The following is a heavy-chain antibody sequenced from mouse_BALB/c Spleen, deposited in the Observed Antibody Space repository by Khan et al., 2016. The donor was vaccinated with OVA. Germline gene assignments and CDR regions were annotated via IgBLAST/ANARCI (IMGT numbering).Heavy chain of an antibody. CDR3: ARLAYYYDSEGFAY. D-gene: IGHD1-1*01. CDR1: GFTFSTYG. Sequence: EVELVESGGDLVKPGGSLKLSCAASGFTFSTYGMSWVRQTPDKRLEWVATISTGGSYTYYPDSVKGRFTISRDNVKNTLYLQMSSLKSEDTAMFYCARLAYYYDSEGFAYWGQGTLVTVSA. V-gene: IGHV5-6*01. CDR2: ISTGGSYT. J-gene: IGHJ3*01.